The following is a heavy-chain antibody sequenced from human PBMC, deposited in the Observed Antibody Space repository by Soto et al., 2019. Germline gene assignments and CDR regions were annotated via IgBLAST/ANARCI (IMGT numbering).Heavy chain of an antibody. Sequence: EVQLAESGGGLVQPGGSLRLSCAASGFTFSDHYMDWVRQAPGKGLEWVGRSRDKVHSHTTEYAASVKGRFTISRGDSXNSXYXQXXXXKTEDTAVYYCARGVVSTGYFDYWGQGTLVTVS. CDR3: ARGVVSTGYFDY. D-gene: IGHD5-12*01. CDR1: GFTFSDHY. CDR2: SRDKVHSHTT. J-gene: IGHJ4*02. V-gene: IGHV3-72*01.